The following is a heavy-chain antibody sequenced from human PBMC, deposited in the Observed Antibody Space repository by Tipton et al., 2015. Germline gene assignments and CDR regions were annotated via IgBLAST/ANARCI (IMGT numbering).Heavy chain of an antibody. J-gene: IGHJ4*02. V-gene: IGHV4-59*12. D-gene: IGHD3-22*01. Sequence: TLSLTCTVSGGSISSYYWSWIRQPPGKGLEWIGYIYYSGGTNYNPSLKSRVTMSVDTSKNQFSLHLSSVTAADTAVYYCAREVWYYDSSGYDYWGQGTLVTVSS. CDR1: GGSISSYY. CDR2: IYYSGGT. CDR3: AREVWYYDSSGYDY.